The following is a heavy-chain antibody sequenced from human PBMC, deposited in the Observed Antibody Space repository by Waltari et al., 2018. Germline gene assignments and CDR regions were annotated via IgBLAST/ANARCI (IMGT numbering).Heavy chain of an antibody. CDR3: ARDRERYCTGGVCYDGFDP. CDR1: GYTFTGYY. Sequence: QVQLVQSGAEVKKPGASVKVSCKASGYTFTGYYMHWVRQAPGQGLEWMGWINPNSGGTNYAQKFQGRVTMTRDTSISTAYMELSRLRSDDTAVYYCARDRERYCTGGVCYDGFDPWGQGTLVTVSS. D-gene: IGHD2-8*02. CDR2: INPNSGGT. J-gene: IGHJ5*02. V-gene: IGHV1-2*02.